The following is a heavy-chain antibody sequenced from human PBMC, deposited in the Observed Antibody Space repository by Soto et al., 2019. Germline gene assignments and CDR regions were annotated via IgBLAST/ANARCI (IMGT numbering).Heavy chain of an antibody. V-gene: IGHV3-7*03. CDR2: IKEDSSEK. J-gene: IGHJ6*02. D-gene: IGHD2-15*01. Sequence: GGSLRLSCAASEFTFTSYWMTWVRQAPGKGLEWVASIKEDSSEKYYVDSVKGRFTISRDNADNSLHLQMKSLRAEDTAVYYCARDGVQVVASSSNLYYGMDVWGQGTTVPVYS. CDR1: EFTFTSYW. CDR3: ARDGVQVVASSSNLYYGMDV.